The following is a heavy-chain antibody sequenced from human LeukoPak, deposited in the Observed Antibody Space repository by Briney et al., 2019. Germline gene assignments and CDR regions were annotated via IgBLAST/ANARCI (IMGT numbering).Heavy chain of an antibody. CDR1: GFTFSSHW. CDR3: VRGIVVSAGVDF. CDR2: ISPDGSIE. V-gene: IGHV3-74*01. D-gene: IGHD2-2*01. Sequence: GGSLRLSCAASGFTFSSHWMHWVRQGPGKGLVWVSDISPDGSIESYAASVKGRFTISRDNAKNTLYLEMNSLGAEDTAVYYCVRGIVVSAGVDFWGQGTLVTVSS. J-gene: IGHJ4*02.